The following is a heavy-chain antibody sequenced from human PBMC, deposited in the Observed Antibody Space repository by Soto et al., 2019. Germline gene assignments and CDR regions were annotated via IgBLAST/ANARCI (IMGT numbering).Heavy chain of an antibody. CDR2: ISGSGGST. CDR1: GFTFSSYA. D-gene: IGHD2-15*01. CDR3: ATPLRGYCSGGSCYSRGHYYYGMDV. V-gene: IGHV3-23*01. J-gene: IGHJ6*02. Sequence: GGSLRLSCAASGFTFSSYAMSWVRQAPGKGLEWVSAISGSGGSTYYADSVKGRFTISRDNSKNTLYLQMNSLRAEGTAVYYCATPLRGYCSGGSCYSRGHYYYGMDVWGQGTTVTVSS.